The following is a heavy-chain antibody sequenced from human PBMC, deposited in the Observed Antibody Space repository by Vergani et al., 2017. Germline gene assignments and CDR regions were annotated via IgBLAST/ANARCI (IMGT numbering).Heavy chain of an antibody. D-gene: IGHD6-19*01. V-gene: IGHV3-21*01. CDR2: ISSSSSYI. CDR1: GFTFSSYS. CDR3: AREGEVVAGLDY. J-gene: IGHJ4*02. Sequence: EVQLVESGGGLVKPGGSLRLSCAASGFTFSSYSMNWVRQALGKGLEWVSSISSSSSYIYYADSVKGRFTISRDNAKNSLYLQMNSLRAEDTAVYYCAREGEVVAGLDYWGQGTLVTVSS.